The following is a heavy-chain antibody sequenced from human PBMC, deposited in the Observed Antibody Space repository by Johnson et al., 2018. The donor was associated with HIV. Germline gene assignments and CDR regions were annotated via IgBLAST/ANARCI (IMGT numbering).Heavy chain of an antibody. J-gene: IGHJ3*01. CDR2: ISYDGSKK. D-gene: IGHD6-13*01. CDR3: AKDKGSSSWFDAFDV. CDR1: GFTFSSYG. Sequence: QVQLVESGGGVVQPGRSLRLSCAASGFTFSSYGMHWVRQAPGKGLEWVAVISYDGSKKYYSDSVKGRFTISRDNSKNSLYLQMNRLRAEDTALYYCAKDKGSSSWFDAFDVWGRGTLVTVSS. V-gene: IGHV3-30*18.